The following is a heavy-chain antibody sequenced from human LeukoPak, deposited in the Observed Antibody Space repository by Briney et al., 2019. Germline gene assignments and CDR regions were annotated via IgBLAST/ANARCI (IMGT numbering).Heavy chain of an antibody. Sequence: ASVKVSCKTSGYDFTTYGITWVRQAPGQGLEYMGWIRPSNGNRNYAQKFQDRVTLTTDTSISAVYMEFRSLRSDDTAVYYCARDTPDDYGDYESHTEDYYGMDVWGQGTTVTVSS. D-gene: IGHD4-17*01. J-gene: IGHJ6*02. CDR3: ARDTPDDYGDYESHTEDYYGMDV. V-gene: IGHV1-18*01. CDR2: IRPSNGNR. CDR1: GYDFTTYG.